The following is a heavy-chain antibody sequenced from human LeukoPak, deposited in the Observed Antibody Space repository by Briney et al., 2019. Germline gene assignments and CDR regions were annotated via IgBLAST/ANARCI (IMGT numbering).Heavy chain of an antibody. D-gene: IGHD3-22*01. V-gene: IGHV3-48*01. J-gene: IGHJ4*02. CDR1: GFTFNTYS. Sequence: PGGSLRLSCAASGFTFNTYSMNWVRQAPGKGLEWVSYISSSSTTIYYADSVKGRFTISRDNAKNSLYLQMNSLRAEDSAVYYCAALGGDSSLGSASFDYWGQGTLVTVSS. CDR2: ISSSSTTI. CDR3: AALGGDSSLGSASFDY.